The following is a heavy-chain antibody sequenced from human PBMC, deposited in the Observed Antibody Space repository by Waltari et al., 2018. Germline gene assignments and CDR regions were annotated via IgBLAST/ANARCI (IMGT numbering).Heavy chain of an antibody. CDR3: ARDVGADYYYYMDV. Sequence: QVQLQESGPGLVKPSETLSLTCTVSGASISSYYWSWIRQPPGKGLEWIGYIYYSGSTNYNPSLKSRVTISVDTSKNQFSLKLSSVTAADTAVYYCARDVGADYYYYMDVWGKGTTVTVSS. CDR1: GASISSYY. CDR2: IYYSGST. J-gene: IGHJ6*03. D-gene: IGHD1-26*01. V-gene: IGHV4-59*01.